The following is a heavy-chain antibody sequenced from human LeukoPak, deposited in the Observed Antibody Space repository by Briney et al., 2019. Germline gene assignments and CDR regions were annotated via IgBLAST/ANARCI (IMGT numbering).Heavy chain of an antibody. CDR1: GYTFTSYG. V-gene: IGHV1-18*01. Sequence: ASVKVSCKASGYTFTSYGISWVRQAPGQGLEWMGWISAYNGNTNYAQKLQGRVTMTTDTSTSTAYMELRSLRSDDTAVYYCASVYYYDFWSGYFNAPDFDYWGQGTLVTVSS. CDR3: ASVYYYDFWSGYFNAPDFDY. D-gene: IGHD3-3*01. CDR2: ISAYNGNT. J-gene: IGHJ4*02.